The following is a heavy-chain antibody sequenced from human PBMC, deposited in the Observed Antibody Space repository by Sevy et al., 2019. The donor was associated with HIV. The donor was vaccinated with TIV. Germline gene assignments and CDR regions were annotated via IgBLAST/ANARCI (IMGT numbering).Heavy chain of an antibody. CDR2: IIPNLGTT. CDR1: GGTFTTSG. CDR3: ARGGGNGWYYFDY. D-gene: IGHD6-19*01. V-gene: IGHV1-69*13. J-gene: IGHJ4*02. Sequence: ASVKVSCKASGGTFTTSGISWVRQVPGQGLEWMGGIIPNLGTTNYAQRFQYRVTITADESTKTAYMELRSLRSEDTAVYYCARGGGNGWYYFDYWGQATSVTVSS.